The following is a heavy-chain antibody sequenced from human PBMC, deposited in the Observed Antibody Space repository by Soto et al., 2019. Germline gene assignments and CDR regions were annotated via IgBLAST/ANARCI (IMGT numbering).Heavy chain of an antibody. CDR2: MNPGSGDT. CDR3: ARMESFGSLNWLDP. Sequence: ASVKVSCKASGYIFTNNDVSWVRQATGQGLEWMGWMNPGSGDTGYAQKFQGRVTMTGNISIATAYMELSSLRADDTAIYYCARMESFGSLNWLDPWGQGTMVTVYS. J-gene: IGHJ5*02. CDR1: GYIFTNND. V-gene: IGHV1-8*01. D-gene: IGHD5-18*01.